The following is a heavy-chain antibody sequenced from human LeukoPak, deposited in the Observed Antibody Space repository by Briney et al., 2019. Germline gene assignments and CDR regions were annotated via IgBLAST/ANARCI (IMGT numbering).Heavy chain of an antibody. V-gene: IGHV3-74*01. Sequence: GGSLRLSCAPSGFTSGSYWMHWVRQAPGKGPEWVSRIDDDGTDTHYAVSVKGRFTISRDNAKNTLYLQMNSLRGEDTAVYYCARGMLSSAGYHWYYYMDVWGKGAMVTVSS. D-gene: IGHD3-3*01. J-gene: IGHJ6*03. CDR2: IDDDGTDT. CDR1: GFTSGSYW. CDR3: ARGMLSSAGYHWYYYMDV.